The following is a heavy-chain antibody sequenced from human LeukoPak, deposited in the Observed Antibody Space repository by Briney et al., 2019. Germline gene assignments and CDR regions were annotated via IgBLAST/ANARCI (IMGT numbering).Heavy chain of an antibody. D-gene: IGHD3-3*01. V-gene: IGHV3-23*01. J-gene: IGHJ4*02. Sequence: GGSLRLSCAASGFTFSNYWMHWVRQAPGKGLEWVSAISGSGGSTYYADSVKGRFTISRDNSKNTLYLQMNSLRAEDTAVYYCAKGSNFWSGYHYFDYWGQGTLVTVSS. CDR2: ISGSGGST. CDR3: AKGSNFWSGYHYFDY. CDR1: GFTFSNYW.